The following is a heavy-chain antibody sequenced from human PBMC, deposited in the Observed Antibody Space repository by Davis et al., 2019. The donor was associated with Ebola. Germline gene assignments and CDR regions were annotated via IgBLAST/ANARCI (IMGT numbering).Heavy chain of an antibody. CDR2: INQDGSEK. J-gene: IGHJ5*02. Sequence: PGGSLRLSCAASGLTCSSYWMSWVRQAPGKGLEWVANINQDGSEKYYVDSVKGRFIISRDNAENTLYLQMNSLKTEDTAVYYCTTDTGGAVFGYYDSSGYPWGQGTLVTVSS. V-gene: IGHV3-7*03. D-gene: IGHD3-22*01. CDR3: TTDTGGAVFGYYDSSGYP. CDR1: GLTCSSYW.